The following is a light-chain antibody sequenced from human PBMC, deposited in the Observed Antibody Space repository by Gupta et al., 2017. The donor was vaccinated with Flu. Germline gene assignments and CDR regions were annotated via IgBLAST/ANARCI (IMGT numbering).Light chain of an antibody. CDR2: EDN. CDR1: SGSIASNY. V-gene: IGLV6-57*03. CDR3: QSSDDTGSVL. Sequence: FMLTQPHSVSDSPGKTVIISCTRSSGSIASNYVHWYQQHPGSAPTTVIYEDNQRPSGVPDRFSGSIDSSSNSASLTISGLKTEDEADYYCQSSDDTGSVLFGGGTKLTVL. J-gene: IGLJ2*01.